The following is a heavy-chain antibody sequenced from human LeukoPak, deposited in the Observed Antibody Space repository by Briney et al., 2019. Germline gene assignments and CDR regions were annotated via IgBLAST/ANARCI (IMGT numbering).Heavy chain of an antibody. CDR2: VYYNGKT. J-gene: IGHJ4*02. D-gene: IGHD2-8*02. Sequence: SETLSLTCTVSVGSINYYYWRWLRQPTGKGLEWIGYVYYNGKTNFNPSLKSRVSLSVATSKNQFSLRLNSVTAADTAVYYCARHYCTGDNCYYFDYWGQGTLVTVSS. V-gene: IGHV4-59*01. CDR1: VGSINYYY. CDR3: ARHYCTGDNCYYFDY.